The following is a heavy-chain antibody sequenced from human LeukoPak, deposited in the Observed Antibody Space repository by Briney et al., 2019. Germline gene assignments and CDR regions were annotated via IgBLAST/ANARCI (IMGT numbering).Heavy chain of an antibody. Sequence: GGSLRLSCAGSGFSFSSYWLSWVRQAPGKGLEWVANIKQDGSEKNSVDSARGRFTISRDNAKNSLYLQMSSLRAEDTAVYYCARETLRLARSEYGYGQYSYMDVWGKGATVTVSS. V-gene: IGHV3-7*01. D-gene: IGHD5-18*01. CDR1: GFSFSSYW. CDR3: ARETLRLARSEYGYGQYSYMDV. J-gene: IGHJ6*03. CDR2: IKQDGSEK.